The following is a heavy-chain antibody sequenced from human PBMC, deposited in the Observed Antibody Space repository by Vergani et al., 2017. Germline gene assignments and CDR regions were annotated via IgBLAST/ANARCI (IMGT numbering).Heavy chain of an antibody. Sequence: QVQLVQSGAEVKKPGASVKVSCKASGYTFTSYGISWVRQAPGQGLEWMGWISAYNGNTNYGQKLQGRVTMTTDTSTRTAYMDLRSLRSDDTAVYYWARDNKGGHFDYWGQGTLVTVSA. V-gene: IGHV1-18*01. CDR3: ARDNKGGHFDY. CDR1: GYTFTSYG. J-gene: IGHJ4*02. CDR2: ISAYNGNT. D-gene: IGHD2-15*01.